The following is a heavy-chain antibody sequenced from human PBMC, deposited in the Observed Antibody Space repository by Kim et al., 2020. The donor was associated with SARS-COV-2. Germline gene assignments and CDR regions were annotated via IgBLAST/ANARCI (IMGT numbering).Heavy chain of an antibody. CDR1: GGSISSGGYY. CDR3: ARAEKESYYPYYFDY. Sequence: SETLSLTCTVSGGSISSGGYYWSWIRQHPGKGLEWIGYIYYSGSTYYNPSLKSRVTISVDTSKNQFSLKLSSVTAADTAVYYCARAEKESYYPYYFDYWGQGTLVTVSS. D-gene: IGHD3-10*01. V-gene: IGHV4-31*03. CDR2: IYYSGST. J-gene: IGHJ4*02.